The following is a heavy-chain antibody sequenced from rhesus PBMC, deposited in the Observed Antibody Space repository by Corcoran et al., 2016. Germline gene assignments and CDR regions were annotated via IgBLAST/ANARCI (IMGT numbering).Heavy chain of an antibody. D-gene: IGHD2-39*02. Sequence: QVQLQESGPGLVKPSETLSLTCTVSGGSISGYYNWNWIRQSPGKGLEWIGAVYGNSARTNSNPSLKSRVTISKYPSKNQLSLRLTSVTAADTAVYYCARQGYTDHLGGLDSWGQGVVVTVSS. J-gene: IGHJ6*01. CDR1: GGSISGYYN. CDR2: VYGNSART. CDR3: ARQGYTDHLGGLDS. V-gene: IGHV4-143*01.